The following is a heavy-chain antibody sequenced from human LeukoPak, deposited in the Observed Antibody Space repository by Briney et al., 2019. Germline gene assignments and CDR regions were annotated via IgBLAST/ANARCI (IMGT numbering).Heavy chain of an antibody. CDR2: IYHSGST. Sequence: SETLSLTCTVSGGSISSGGYYWSWIRQPPGKGLEWIGYIYHSGSTYYNPSLKSRVTISVDRSKNQFSLKLSSVTAADTAVYYCARALAGTRFDYWGQGTLVTVSS. D-gene: IGHD6-19*01. CDR3: ARALAGTRFDY. J-gene: IGHJ4*02. CDR1: GGSISSGGYY. V-gene: IGHV4-30-2*01.